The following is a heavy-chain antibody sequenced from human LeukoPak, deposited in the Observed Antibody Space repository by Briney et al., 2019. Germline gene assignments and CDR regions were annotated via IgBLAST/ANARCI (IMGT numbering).Heavy chain of an antibody. D-gene: IGHD3-10*01. V-gene: IGHV4-31*03. J-gene: IGHJ4*02. CDR2: IYYSGST. Sequence: SETLSLTCTVSGGSISSGGYYWSWIRQHPGKGLEWIGYIYYSGSTYYNPSLKSRVTISVDTSKNQFSLKLSSVTAADTAVYYCARGYYGLGDYFDYWGQGTLVTVSS. CDR3: ARGYYGLGDYFDY. CDR1: GGSISSGGYY.